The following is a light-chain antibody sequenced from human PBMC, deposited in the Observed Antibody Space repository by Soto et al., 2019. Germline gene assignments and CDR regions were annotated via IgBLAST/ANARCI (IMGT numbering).Light chain of an antibody. CDR2: GAS. V-gene: IGKV3D-15*01. CDR1: QSVSSR. CDR3: QQYTDGWT. Sequence: EIVMTQSPATLSMSPGQRATLSCRASQSVSSRLAWYQQKPGQGPRLLIYGASTRATGIPARFSGSGSGTEYTLTITSLQSEDFAVYYCQQYTDGWTFGQGTKVEIK. J-gene: IGKJ1*01.